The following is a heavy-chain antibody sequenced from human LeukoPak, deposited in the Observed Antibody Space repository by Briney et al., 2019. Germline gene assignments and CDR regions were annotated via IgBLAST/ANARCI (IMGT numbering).Heavy chain of an antibody. J-gene: IGHJ4*02. CDR1: GESFSGYY. CDR3: ARDGPRYSGSYRPFDY. V-gene: IGHV4-34*01. D-gene: IGHD1-26*01. Sequence: TSETLSLTCAVYGESFSGYYWSWIRQPPGKGLEWIGEINHSENTNYNPSLKSRVTISLDTSKNQFSLKLSSVTAADTAVYYCARDGPRYSGSYRPFDYWGQGTLVTVSS. CDR2: INHSENT.